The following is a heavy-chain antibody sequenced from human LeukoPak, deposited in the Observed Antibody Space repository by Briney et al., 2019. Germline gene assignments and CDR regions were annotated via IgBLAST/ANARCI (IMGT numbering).Heavy chain of an antibody. CDR3: AATIILPAAMGFDY. J-gene: IGHJ4*02. Sequence: SETLSLICTVSGGSISGSSFYWGWIRQPPGKGLEWIGSIYYNGRTYYNPSLKGRVTISADTSKNQFSLNLSSVTAADTAVYYCAATIILPAAMGFDYWGQGTLVTVSS. D-gene: IGHD2-2*01. V-gene: IGHV4-39*01. CDR1: GGSISGSSFY. CDR2: IYYNGRT.